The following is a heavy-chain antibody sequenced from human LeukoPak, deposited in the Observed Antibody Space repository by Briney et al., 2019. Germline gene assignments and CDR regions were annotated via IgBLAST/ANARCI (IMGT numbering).Heavy chain of an antibody. V-gene: IGHV3-30*18. CDR2: ISYDGSNK. CDR3: AKGSTYSSGWIDY. Sequence: GGSLRLSCAASGFTFSSYGMHWVRQAPGKGLEWVAVISYDGSNKYYADSVKGRFTISRDNSKNTLYLQMNSLRAEDTAAYYCAKGSTYSSGWIDYWGQGTLVTVSS. CDR1: GFTFSSYG. J-gene: IGHJ4*02. D-gene: IGHD6-19*01.